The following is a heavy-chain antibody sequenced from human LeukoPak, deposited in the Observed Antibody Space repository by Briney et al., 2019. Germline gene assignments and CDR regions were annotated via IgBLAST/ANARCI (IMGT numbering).Heavy chain of an antibody. CDR1: GYSISSGYY. D-gene: IGHD3-10*01. J-gene: IGHJ4*02. CDR3: ASTAPYYYGSGSSLDY. CDR2: IFHSGST. V-gene: IGHV4-38-2*02. Sequence: SETLSLTCTVSGYSISSGYYWGWIRQPPGKGLEWIGSIFHSGSTYYNPSLKSRVTISVDTSKNQFSLKLSSVTAADTAVYYCASTAPYYYGSGSSLDYWGQGTLVTASS.